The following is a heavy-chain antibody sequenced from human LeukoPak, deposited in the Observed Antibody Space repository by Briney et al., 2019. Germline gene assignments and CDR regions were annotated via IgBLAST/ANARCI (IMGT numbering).Heavy chain of an antibody. D-gene: IGHD4-23*01. Sequence: SETLSLTCTVSSGSISGFIWSWVRQAPGKGLEWIAYIYHTGGTNYRPSLKSRATISLDTSKNQFSLRLTSVTAADTAVYYCVRLSVVSPHRYFDLWGRGTLVSVSS. CDR1: SGSISGFI. CDR3: VRLSVVSPHRYFDL. J-gene: IGHJ2*01. CDR2: IYHTGGT. V-gene: IGHV4-59*08.